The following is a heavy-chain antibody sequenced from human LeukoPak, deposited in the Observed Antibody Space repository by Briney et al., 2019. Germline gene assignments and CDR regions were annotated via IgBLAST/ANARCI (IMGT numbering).Heavy chain of an antibody. CDR1: GGSFSGYY. D-gene: IGHD3-3*01. Sequence: PSETLSLTCAVYGGSFSGYYWSWIRQPPGKGLEWIGEINQSGSTNYNPSLKSRVTISVDTSKNQFSLKLSSVTAADTAVYYCARCSTIFGVVLYYYYMDVWGKGTTVTVSS. CDR2: INQSGST. V-gene: IGHV4-34*01. CDR3: ARCSTIFGVVLYYYYMDV. J-gene: IGHJ6*03.